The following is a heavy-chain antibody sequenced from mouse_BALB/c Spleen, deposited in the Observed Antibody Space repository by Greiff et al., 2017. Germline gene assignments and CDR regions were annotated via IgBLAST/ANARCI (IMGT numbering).Heavy chain of an antibody. Sequence: QVHVKQSGAELVKPGASVKLSCKASGYTFTSYYMYWVKQRPGQGLEWIGEINPSNGGTNFNEKFKSKATLTVDKSSSTAYMQLSSLTSEDSAVYYCTRRYYGNYDYAMDYWGQGTSVTVSS. CDR1: GYTFTSYY. CDR3: TRRYYGNYDYAMDY. CDR2: INPSNGGT. D-gene: IGHD2-1*01. V-gene: IGHV1S81*02. J-gene: IGHJ4*01.